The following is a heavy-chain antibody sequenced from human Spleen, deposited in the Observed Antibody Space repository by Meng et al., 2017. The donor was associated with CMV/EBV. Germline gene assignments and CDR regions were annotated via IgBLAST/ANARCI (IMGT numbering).Heavy chain of an antibody. CDR3: IVGATPLDY. V-gene: IGHV3-15*01. CDR2: IKSKTDGETT. D-gene: IGHD1-26*01. CDR1: GFTFSNAW. J-gene: IGHJ4*02. Sequence: GGSLRLSCAASGFTFSNAWMSWVRQAPGKGLEWVGRIKSKTDGETTDYAAPVKGRFTISRDDSKNTLYLQMNSLKTEDTAVYYCIVGATPLDYWGQGTLVTVSS.